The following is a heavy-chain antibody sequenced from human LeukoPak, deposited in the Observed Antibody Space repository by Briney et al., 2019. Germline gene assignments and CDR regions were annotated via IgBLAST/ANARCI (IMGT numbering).Heavy chain of an antibody. V-gene: IGHV5-51*01. CDR2: IYPGDSDT. CDR1: GYSFTSYW. Sequence: GESLKISCKGSGYSFTSYWIGWVRQMPGKGLEWMGMIYPGDSDTRYSPSFQGHVTISADTSITTAYLQWSGLKASDTAMYYCARHIDLTTRYLGSWGQGTLVTVSS. CDR3: ARHIDLTTRYLGS. J-gene: IGHJ4*02. D-gene: IGHD4/OR15-4a*01.